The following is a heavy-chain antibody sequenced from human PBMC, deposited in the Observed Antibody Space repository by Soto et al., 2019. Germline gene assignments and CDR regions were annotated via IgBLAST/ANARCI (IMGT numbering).Heavy chain of an antibody. CDR2: ISCCGGSA. CDR1: GFNFKKFA. V-gene: IGHV3-23*01. J-gene: IGHJ4*02. D-gene: IGHD6-19*01. Sequence: EVQLLESGGCVVQPGGSLRLSCVASGFNFKKFAMAWVRQAAGEGLEWVSGISCCGGSASYADSVKGRFSIARDDSKNTVSLQLNSLRVEDTAQYYCAKADGQQWLIPHLDNWGQGTLVTV. CDR3: AKADGQQWLIPHLDN.